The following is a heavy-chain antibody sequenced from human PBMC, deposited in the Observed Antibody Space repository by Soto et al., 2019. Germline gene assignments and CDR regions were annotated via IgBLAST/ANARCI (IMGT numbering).Heavy chain of an antibody. CDR1: GFTFSSYG. Sequence: QVQLVESGGGVVQPGRSLRLSCAASGFTFSSYGMHWVRQAPGKGLEWVAVIWYDGSNKYYADSVKGRFTISRDNSKNTLYLKMNGRRAEDRVGYYCARGGGGGFTYGGRGPLVPVPT. V-gene: IGHV3-33*01. CDR2: IWYDGSNK. D-gene: IGHD3-16*01. CDR3: ARGGGGGFTY. J-gene: IGHJ4*02.